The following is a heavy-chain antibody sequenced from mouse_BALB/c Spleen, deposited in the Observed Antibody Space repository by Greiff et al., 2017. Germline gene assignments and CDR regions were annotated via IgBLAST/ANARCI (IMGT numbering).Heavy chain of an antibody. D-gene: IGHD1-2*01. J-gene: IGHJ1*01. Sequence: EVKVVESGGGLVQPGGSLRLSCAPSGFTFSDFYMEWVRQPPGKRLEWIAASRNKANDYTTEYSASVKGRFIVSRDTSQSILYLQMNALRAEDTAIYYCAREAKVYYGDRYFDVWGAGTTVTVSA. V-gene: IGHV7-1*02. CDR1: GFTFSDFY. CDR2: SRNKANDYTT. CDR3: AREAKVYYGDRYFDV.